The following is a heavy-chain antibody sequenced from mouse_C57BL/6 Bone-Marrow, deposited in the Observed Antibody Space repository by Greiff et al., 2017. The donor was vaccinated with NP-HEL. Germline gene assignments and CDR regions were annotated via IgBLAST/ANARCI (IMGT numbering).Heavy chain of an antibody. Sequence: VQLKQSGPELVKPGASVKISCKASGYSFTDYNMNWVKQSNGKSLEWIGVINPNYGTTSYNQKFKGKATLTVDQSSSTAYMQLNSLTCEESAVYYWAGRYYAAWCAYWGQGTRVTVSA. CDR3: AGRYYAAWCAY. CDR2: INPNYGTT. D-gene: IGHD1-1*02. V-gene: IGHV1-39*01. CDR1: GYSFTDYN. J-gene: IGHJ3*01.